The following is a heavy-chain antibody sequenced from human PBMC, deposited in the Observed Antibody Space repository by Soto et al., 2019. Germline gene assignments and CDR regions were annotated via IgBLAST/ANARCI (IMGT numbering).Heavy chain of an antibody. D-gene: IGHD4-17*01. CDR2: ISASGGST. Sequence: GGALRLSCAASGFTFSSYAMSWVRQAPGEGLEWVSVISASGGSTYYADSVKGRFIISRDNSKNTLYLQMNSLRAEDTAVYYSAKGNRRTTVTTFDYWGQGTLVTVSS. V-gene: IGHV3-23*01. J-gene: IGHJ4*02. CDR1: GFTFSSYA. CDR3: AKGNRRTTVTTFDY.